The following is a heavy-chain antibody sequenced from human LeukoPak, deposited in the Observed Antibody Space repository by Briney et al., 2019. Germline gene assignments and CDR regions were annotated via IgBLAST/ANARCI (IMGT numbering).Heavy chain of an antibody. D-gene: IGHD1-26*01. Sequence: SEPLSLTCAVYGGSFSGYYWSWIRQPPGKGLEWIGEINHSGSTNYNPSLKSRVTISVDTSKNQFSLKLSSVTAADTAVYYCARALNSGSYYYWGQGTLVTVSS. V-gene: IGHV4-34*01. J-gene: IGHJ4*02. CDR1: GGSFSGYY. CDR2: INHSGST. CDR3: ARALNSGSYYY.